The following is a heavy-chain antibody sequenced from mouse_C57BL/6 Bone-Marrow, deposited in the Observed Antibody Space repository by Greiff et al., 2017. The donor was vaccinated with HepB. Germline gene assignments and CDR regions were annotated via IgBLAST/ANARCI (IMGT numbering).Heavy chain of an antibody. CDR1: GFTFSDFY. V-gene: IGHV7-1*01. CDR3: ARDGGTRYFDV. J-gene: IGHJ1*03. CDR2: SRNKANDYTT. Sequence: EVKVVDSGGGLVQSGRSLRLSCATSGFTFSDFYMEWVRQAPGKGLEWIAASRNKANDYTTEYSASVKGRFIVSRDTSQSILYLQMNALRAEDTAIYYCARDGGTRYFDVWGTGTTVTVSS. D-gene: IGHD3-3*01.